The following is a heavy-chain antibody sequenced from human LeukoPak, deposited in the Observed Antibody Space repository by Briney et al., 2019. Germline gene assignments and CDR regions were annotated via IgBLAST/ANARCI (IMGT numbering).Heavy chain of an antibody. D-gene: IGHD7-27*01. V-gene: IGHV3-23*01. CDR1: GFTFSSYA. CDR3: VRDFNWAFDS. Sequence: PGGSLRLSCAASGFTFSSYAMSWVRQAPGKGLEWVSAISGSGGSTYYAASVKGRFTISRDSATNSLYLQMDNLEVDDSAVYFCVRDFNWAFDSWGQGTLVTVSS. J-gene: IGHJ4*02. CDR2: ISGSGGST.